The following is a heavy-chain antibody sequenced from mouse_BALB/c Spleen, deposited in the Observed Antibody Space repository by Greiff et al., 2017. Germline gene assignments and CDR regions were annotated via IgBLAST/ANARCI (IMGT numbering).Heavy chain of an antibody. CDR1: GFTFSSFG. V-gene: IGHV5-17*02. D-gene: IGHD1-1*01. CDR3: ARDYGSSYVFAY. J-gene: IGHJ3*01. CDR2: ISSGSSTI. Sequence: EVQLVESGGGLVQPGGSRKLSCAASGFTFSSFGMHWVRQAPEKGLEWVAYISSGSSTIYYADTVKGRFTISRDNPKNTLFLQMTSLRSEDTAMYYCARDYGSSYVFAYWGQGTLVTVSA.